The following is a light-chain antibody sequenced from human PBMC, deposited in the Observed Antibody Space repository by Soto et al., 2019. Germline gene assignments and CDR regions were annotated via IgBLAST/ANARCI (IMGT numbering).Light chain of an antibody. J-gene: IGKJ1*01. CDR1: QSVSSS. Sequence: EIVVTQSPATLSVSPGERVTLSCRASQSVSSSLAWYQQRPGQAPRLLIYDTSTRAAGIAARFSGSGSGTEFTVTISSLQSEDFAVYYCQQYVHWTPGKLGQGTKVDIK. CDR2: DTS. V-gene: IGKV3-15*01. CDR3: QQYVHWTPGK.